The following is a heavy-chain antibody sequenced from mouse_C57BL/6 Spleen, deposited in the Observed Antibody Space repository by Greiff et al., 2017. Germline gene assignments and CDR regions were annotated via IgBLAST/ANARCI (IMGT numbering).Heavy chain of an antibody. CDR2: IDPENGDT. CDR1: GFNIKDDY. CDR3: TKNNHAGIYFDY. V-gene: IGHV14-4*01. D-gene: IGHD1-3*01. Sequence: EVQLQQSGAELVRPGASVKLSCTASGFNIKDDYMHWVKQRPEQGLEWIGWIDPENGDTEYASKFQGKATITADTSSNTAYLQLSHLTSEDTAVYYCTKNNHAGIYFDYWGQGTSLTVSS. J-gene: IGHJ2*02.